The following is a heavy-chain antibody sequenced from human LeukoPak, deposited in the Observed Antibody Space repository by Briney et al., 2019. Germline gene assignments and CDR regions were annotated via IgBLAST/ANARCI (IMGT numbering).Heavy chain of an antibody. Sequence: PGGSLRLSCAASGFTFSSYWMHWVRQAPGKGLECVANIKQDGSDKYYVDSVKGRFTISRDNAKNSLSLQMNSLRAEDTAVYYYARVQRYFDWGQGTLVTVSS. CDR1: GFTFSSYW. D-gene: IGHD3-9*01. CDR2: IKQDGSDK. CDR3: ARVQRYFD. V-gene: IGHV3-7*03. J-gene: IGHJ4*02.